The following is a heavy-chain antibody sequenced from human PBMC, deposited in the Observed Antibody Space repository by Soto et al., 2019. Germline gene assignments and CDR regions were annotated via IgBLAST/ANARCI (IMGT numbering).Heavy chain of an antibody. CDR1: GGSINSGGYS. V-gene: IGHV4-61*08. J-gene: IGHJ4*02. D-gene: IGHD1-1*01. CDR3: SRGGDAYKAGNY. Sequence: PSETLSLTCTVSGGSINSGGYSWTWIRRPPGKGLEWIGEIHHSGSINYNSSLKSRVTISADTSKNQFFLKLSSVTAADTAVYYCSRGGDAYKAGNYWGQGTLVTVSS. CDR2: IHHSGSI.